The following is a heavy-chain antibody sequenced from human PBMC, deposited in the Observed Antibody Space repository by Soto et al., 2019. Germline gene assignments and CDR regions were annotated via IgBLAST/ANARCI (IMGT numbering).Heavy chain of an antibody. CDR3: ARGAYSSGDAFDI. CDR2: ISYDGSNK. V-gene: IGHV3-30-3*01. D-gene: IGHD5-12*01. Sequence: GGSLRLSCAASGFTFSSYAMHWVRQAPGKGLEWVAVISYDGSNKYYADSVKGRFTISRDNSKNTLYLQMNSLRAEDTAVYYCARGAYSSGDAFDIWGQGTMVTVSS. CDR1: GFTFSSYA. J-gene: IGHJ3*02.